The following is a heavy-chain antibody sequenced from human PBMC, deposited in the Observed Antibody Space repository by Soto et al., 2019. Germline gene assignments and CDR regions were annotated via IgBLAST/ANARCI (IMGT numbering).Heavy chain of an antibody. CDR2: IYYSGST. V-gene: IGHV4-59*08. Sequence: PSETLSLTCTVSGGSISSYYWSWIRQPPGKGLEWIGYIYYSGSTNYNPSLKSRVTISVDTSKNQFSLKLSSVTAADTAVYYCARSALVGAIPYYFDYWGQGTLVTVSS. D-gene: IGHD1-26*01. CDR3: ARSALVGAIPYYFDY. J-gene: IGHJ4*02. CDR1: GGSISSYY.